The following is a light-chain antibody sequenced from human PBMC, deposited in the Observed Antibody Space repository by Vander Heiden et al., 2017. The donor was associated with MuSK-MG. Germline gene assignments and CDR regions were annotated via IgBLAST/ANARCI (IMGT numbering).Light chain of an antibody. CDR3: QQSDSTPLT. CDR1: QSISSY. Sequence: DIQMTQSPSSLSASVGDRVTITCRASQSISSYLNWYQQKPGKAPKLLIYAASSFQSGVPSRFSGSGSGTDFTLTISMLQPEDFATYYSQQSDSTPLTFGGGTKVEIK. J-gene: IGKJ4*01. V-gene: IGKV1-39*01. CDR2: AAS.